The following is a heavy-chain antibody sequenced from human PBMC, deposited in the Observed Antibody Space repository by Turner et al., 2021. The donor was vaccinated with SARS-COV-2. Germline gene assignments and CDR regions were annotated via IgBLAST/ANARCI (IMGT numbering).Heavy chain of an antibody. J-gene: IGHJ4*02. V-gene: IGHV3-30*18. Sequence: QVQLVESGGGVVQLGRSLRLSCAASGFPFSSYGMHWVRQAPGKGLEWVAVTSYDGSNKYYADSVKGRFTISRDNSKNTLYLQMNSLRAEDTAVYYCAKQQGLYSNPMYYFDYWGQGTLVTVSS. CDR2: TSYDGSNK. CDR1: GFPFSSYG. D-gene: IGHD4-4*01. CDR3: AKQQGLYSNPMYYFDY.